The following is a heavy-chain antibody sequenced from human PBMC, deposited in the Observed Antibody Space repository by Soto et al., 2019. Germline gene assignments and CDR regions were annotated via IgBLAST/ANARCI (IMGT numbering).Heavy chain of an antibody. Sequence: PSETLSLTCAVSGGSISSNNWWSWVRQPPGKGLEWIGEIYHSGSTNYNPSLKSPVTISVDKSMNQFSLRLSSVTAADTGVYYCARAGASGYSYGLDVWGQGTTVTVSS. D-gene: IGHD6-19*01. CDR1: GGSISSNNW. V-gene: IGHV4-4*02. CDR2: IYHSGST. CDR3: ARAGASGYSYGLDV. J-gene: IGHJ6*02.